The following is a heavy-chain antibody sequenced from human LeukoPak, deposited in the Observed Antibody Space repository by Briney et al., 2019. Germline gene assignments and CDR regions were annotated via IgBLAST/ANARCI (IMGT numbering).Heavy chain of an antibody. J-gene: IGHJ4*02. CDR3: ARQSSSWYGAFDY. CDR1: GGSVSSGSYY. V-gene: IGHV4-61*01. Sequence: SETLSLTCTVSGGSVSSGSYYWSWIRQPPGKGLEWIGYIYYSGSTNYNPSLKSRVTISVDTSKNQFSLKLSSVTAADTAVYYCARQSSSWYGAFDYWGQGTLATVSS. D-gene: IGHD6-13*01. CDR2: IYYSGST.